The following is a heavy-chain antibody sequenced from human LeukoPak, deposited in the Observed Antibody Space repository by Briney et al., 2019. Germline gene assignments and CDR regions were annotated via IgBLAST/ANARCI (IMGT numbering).Heavy chain of an antibody. Sequence: SETLSLTCTVSGGSISSSSYYWGWIRQPPGKGLGWIGSIYYSGSTYYNPSLKSRVTISVDTSKNQFSLKLSSVTAADTAVYYCGYQLLNGYFDYWGQGTLATVSS. V-gene: IGHV4-39*01. CDR2: IYYSGST. CDR3: GYQLLNGYFDY. J-gene: IGHJ4*02. CDR1: GGSISSSSYY. D-gene: IGHD2-2*01.